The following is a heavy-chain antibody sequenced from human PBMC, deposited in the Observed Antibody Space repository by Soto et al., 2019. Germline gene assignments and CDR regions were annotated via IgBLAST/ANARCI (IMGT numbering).Heavy chain of an antibody. CDR1: GFTFSDHF. Sequence: GGSLRLSCAASGFTFSDHFIDWVRQAPGQGLEWVGRSKNKGNSYATEYAASVRGRFTISRDDSKSSVFLQMGSLISEDTAVYYCSRAFTWTTASYVYYGLDVWGQGTTVTVSS. V-gene: IGHV3-72*01. CDR3: SRAFTWTTASYVYYGLDV. D-gene: IGHD2-21*02. J-gene: IGHJ6*02. CDR2: SKNKGNSYAT.